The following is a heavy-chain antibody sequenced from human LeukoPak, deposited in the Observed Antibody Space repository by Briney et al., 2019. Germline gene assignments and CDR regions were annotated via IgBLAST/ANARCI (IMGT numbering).Heavy chain of an antibody. V-gene: IGHV4-34*01. Sequence: SETQSLTCAVYGGSFSAYYYYWSWIRQPPGRGLEWIGEISHIGSANDNPSLKSRVTISIDTSKNQFSLRLSSVTAADTAVYYCARGVDDSATFFYSYYMDVWGKGTTVTVSS. CDR2: ISHIGSA. J-gene: IGHJ6*03. CDR1: GGSFSAYY. D-gene: IGHD2/OR15-2a*01. CDR3: ARGVDDSATFFYSYYMDV.